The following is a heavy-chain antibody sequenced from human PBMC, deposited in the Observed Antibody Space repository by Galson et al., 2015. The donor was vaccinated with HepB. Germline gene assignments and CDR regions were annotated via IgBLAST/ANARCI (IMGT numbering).Heavy chain of an antibody. CDR2: INPSGGST. D-gene: IGHD6-19*01. Sequence: SVKVSCKASGYTFTSYYMHWVRQAPGQGLEWMGIINPSGGSTSYAQKLQGRVTMTRDTSTSTVYMELSSLRAEDTAVYYCARDYRKGRGWYGEIDYWGQGTLVTVSS. CDR3: ARDYRKGRGWYGEIDY. V-gene: IGHV1-46*04. J-gene: IGHJ4*02. CDR1: GYTFTSYY.